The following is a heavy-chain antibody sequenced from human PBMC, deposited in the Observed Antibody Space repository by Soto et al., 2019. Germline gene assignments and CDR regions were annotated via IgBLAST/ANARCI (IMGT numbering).Heavy chain of an antibody. CDR2: IKQDGSEK. CDR1: GFTFSSYW. V-gene: IGHV3-7*01. CDR3: ARGKTIVGVVTYYMDV. Sequence: GGSLRLSCAASGFTFSSYWMSWVRQAPGKGLEWVANIKQDGSEKYYVDSVKGRFTISRDNAKNSLYLQMNSLRAEDTAVYYCARGKTIVGVVTYYMDVWGKGTTVTV. J-gene: IGHJ6*03. D-gene: IGHD3-3*01.